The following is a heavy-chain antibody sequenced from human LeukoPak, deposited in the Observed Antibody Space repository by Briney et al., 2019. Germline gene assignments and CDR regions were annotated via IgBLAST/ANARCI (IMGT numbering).Heavy chain of an antibody. CDR3: AKDAQRGFDYSNSLDK. V-gene: IGHV3-33*06. Sequence: GGSLRLSCAASGFTVSDNYMSWVRQAPGKGLEWVAVIWSDGTNRYYGDPVKGRFTISRDNFQRTVYLQMNSLRAEDTAVYYCAKDAQRGFDYSNSLDKWGQGTLVTVSS. D-gene: IGHD4-11*01. CDR2: IWSDGTNR. CDR1: GFTVSDNY. J-gene: IGHJ4*02.